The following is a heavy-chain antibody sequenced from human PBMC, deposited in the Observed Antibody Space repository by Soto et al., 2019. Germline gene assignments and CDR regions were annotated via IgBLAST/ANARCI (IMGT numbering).Heavy chain of an antibody. J-gene: IGHJ4*02. D-gene: IGHD4-17*01. V-gene: IGHV1-18*01. CDR2: ISTSNGHT. CDR3: GRDLPSTAPFFDH. CDR1: GYAFNTYG. Sequence: QVQLIQSGAEVKRPGASLKVSCRASGYAFNTYGVSWVRQAPGQGLEWVGWISTSNGHTNFAQNFQGRVTLTTDTTGSTDYMGLRSLTSDDTAGYCCGRDLPSTAPFFDHWRQGTLVTVSS.